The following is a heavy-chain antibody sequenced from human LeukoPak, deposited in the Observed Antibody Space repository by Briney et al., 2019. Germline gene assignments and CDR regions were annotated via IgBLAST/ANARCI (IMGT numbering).Heavy chain of an antibody. Sequence: SETLSLTCTVSGGSISSYYWSWIRQPPGKGLEWIGYIYYSGSTNYNPSLKSRVTISVDTSKNQFSLKLSSVTAADTAVYYCASFDYGDYEGYWGQGTLVTVSS. V-gene: IGHV4-59*01. CDR3: ASFDYGDYEGY. CDR2: IYYSGST. CDR1: GGSISSYY. D-gene: IGHD4-17*01. J-gene: IGHJ4*02.